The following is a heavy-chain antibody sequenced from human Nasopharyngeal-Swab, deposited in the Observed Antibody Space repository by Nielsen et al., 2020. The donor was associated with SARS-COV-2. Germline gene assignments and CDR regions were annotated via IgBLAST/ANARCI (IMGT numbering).Heavy chain of an antibody. D-gene: IGHD2-15*01. CDR3: ARPYRYCSGGSCHSGGAFDI. J-gene: IGHJ3*02. CDR2: IYYRGST. V-gene: IGHV4-39*01. Sequence: PGKGLEWIGSIYYRGSTYYNPSLKSRVTISVDTSKNQFSLKLSSVTAADTAVYYCARPYRYCSGGSCHSGGAFDIWGQGTMVTVSS.